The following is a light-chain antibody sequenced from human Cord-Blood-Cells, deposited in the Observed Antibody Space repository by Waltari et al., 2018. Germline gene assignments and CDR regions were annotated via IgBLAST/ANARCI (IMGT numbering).Light chain of an antibody. CDR2: AAS. J-gene: IGKJ1*01. Sequence: DIQMTQSPSSVSASVGDRVTITCRASQGISSCLAWYKQKPGKAPKLLIYAASSLQSGVPSRFSGSGSGTDCTLTISSLQPEDFATYYCQQANSFPTFGQGTKVEIK. CDR3: QQANSFPT. CDR1: QGISSC. V-gene: IGKV1-12*01.